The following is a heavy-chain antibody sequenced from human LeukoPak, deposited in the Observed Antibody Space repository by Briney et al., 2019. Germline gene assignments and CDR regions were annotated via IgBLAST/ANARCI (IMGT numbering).Heavy chain of an antibody. V-gene: IGHV4-61*02. J-gene: IGHJ5*02. CDR2: IYTSGST. Sequence: SETLSLTCTVSGGSISSGSYYWSWIRQPAGKGLEWIGRIYTSGSTNYNPSLKSRVTISVDTSKNQFSLKLSSVTAADTAVYYCAKGHYYDSSGYSPPWSQGTLVTVSS. D-gene: IGHD3-22*01. CDR1: GGSISSGSYY. CDR3: AKGHYYDSSGYSPP.